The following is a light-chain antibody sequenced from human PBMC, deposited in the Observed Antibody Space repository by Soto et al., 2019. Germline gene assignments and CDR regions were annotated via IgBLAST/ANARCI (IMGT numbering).Light chain of an antibody. CDR1: QSISNR. CDR3: QQYDTYST. V-gene: IGKV1-5*01. J-gene: IGKJ1*01. CDR2: DSS. Sequence: DIQMTQSPSTLSASVGDRVTITCRASQSISNRLAWYHQKPGKTPNLLSYDSSTLGSGVPSRFSGSGSGTDFALTISSLQHDDFATYYSQQYDTYSTFGQGTKVEIK.